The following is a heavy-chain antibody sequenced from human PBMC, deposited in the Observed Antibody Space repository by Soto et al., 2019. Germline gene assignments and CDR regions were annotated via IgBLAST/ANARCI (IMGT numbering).Heavy chain of an antibody. J-gene: IGHJ2*01. CDR3: AKGTPTVVTPNWYFDL. D-gene: IGHD4-17*01. Sequence: GGSLSLSCAASGFPFSSYAMSWVRQAPGKGLEWVSAISGSGGSTYYADSVKGRFTISRDNSKNTLYLQMNSLRAEDTAVYYCAKGTPTVVTPNWYFDLWGRGTLVTVSS. CDR2: ISGSGGST. V-gene: IGHV3-23*01. CDR1: GFPFSSYA.